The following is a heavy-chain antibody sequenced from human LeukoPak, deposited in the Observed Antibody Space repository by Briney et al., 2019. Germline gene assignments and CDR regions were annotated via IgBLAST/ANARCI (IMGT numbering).Heavy chain of an antibody. D-gene: IGHD2-15*01. J-gene: IGHJ4*02. CDR3: YFFDY. V-gene: IGHV3-23*01. CDR2: MSGHGHNV. CDR1: GFTFDTHA. Sequence: GGSLRLSCAASGFTFDTHAMRWVRQAPGKGMEWISTMSGHGHNVYYADSVKGRFTISRDNSKNTLYLHMSSLRAEDTAIVASYFFDYWGQGALVTVSS.